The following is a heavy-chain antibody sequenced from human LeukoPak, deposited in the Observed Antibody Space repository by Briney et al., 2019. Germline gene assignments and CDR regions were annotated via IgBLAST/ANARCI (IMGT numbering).Heavy chain of an antibody. D-gene: IGHD2-15*01. CDR1: AGSISNGDYY. CDR3: ARQLRSCSGGSCYPGHFHY. Sequence: PSQTLSLTCTVSAGSISNGDYYWSWIRQPPGKGLEWIGYIYYSGRTYYNPSHKSRVTLSVDTSKNQFSLKLTSVSAADTAVYYCARQLRSCSGGSCYPGHFHYWGQGTLVTVSS. J-gene: IGHJ4*02. CDR2: IYYSGRT. V-gene: IGHV4-30-4*01.